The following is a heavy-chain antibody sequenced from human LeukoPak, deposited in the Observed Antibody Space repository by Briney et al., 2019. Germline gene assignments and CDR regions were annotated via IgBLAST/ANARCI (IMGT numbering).Heavy chain of an antibody. CDR1: GFSFSSYG. V-gene: IGHV3-33*03. J-gene: IGHJ4*02. D-gene: IGHD5-12*01. CDR3: AKDDSGTFDY. CDR2: IWYDGSKE. Sequence: GGSLRLSCAASGFSFSSYGMHWVRQAPGKGLEWVAVIWYDGSKEHYVDSVKGRFTISRDNAKNTVFLQMNSLRVEDSAVYYCAKDDSGTFDYWGQGVPVIVSS.